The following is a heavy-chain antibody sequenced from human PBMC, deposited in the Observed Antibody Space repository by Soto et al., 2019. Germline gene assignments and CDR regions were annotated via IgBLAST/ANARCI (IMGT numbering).Heavy chain of an antibody. CDR3: ASFGASQPY. J-gene: IGHJ4*02. V-gene: IGHV3-74*01. Sequence: PGGSLRLSCVASGLSLSNFYVHWVRQAPGKGLVWVSRINSDGTTTNYADFVRDRFTVSRDNAKNTIYLQMNSLRVDDTAVYYCASFGASQPYWGQGTLVTVSS. CDR2: INSDGTTT. CDR1: GLSLSNFY. D-gene: IGHD3-16*01.